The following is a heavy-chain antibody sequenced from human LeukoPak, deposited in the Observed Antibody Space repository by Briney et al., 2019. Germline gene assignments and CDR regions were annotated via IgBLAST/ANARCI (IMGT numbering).Heavy chain of an antibody. CDR3: VTGRYSYGWYDH. J-gene: IGHJ5*02. CDR1: GGSISSFY. D-gene: IGHD1-26*01. V-gene: IGHV4-59*13. Sequence: SETLSLTCTVSGGSISSFYWSWIRQPPGKGLEWVGYMCYGGSPNYNPSLKSRVITSLDTSKNQFSLKLHSVTTADTAVYYCVTGRYSYGWYDHWGQGILVTVSS. CDR2: MCYGGSP.